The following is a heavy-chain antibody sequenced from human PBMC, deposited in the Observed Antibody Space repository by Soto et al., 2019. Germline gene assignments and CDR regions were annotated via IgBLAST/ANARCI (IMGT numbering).Heavy chain of an antibody. CDR2: TSYDENYK. D-gene: IGHD2-15*01. CDR1: GFTFSGYA. J-gene: IGHJ4*02. V-gene: IGHV3-30*04. CDR3: ARQGGSPGTWYFDS. Sequence: QVQLVESGGGVVQPGRSLRLSCAASGFTFSGYAMHWVRQAPGKGLEWVAATSYDENYKYYAGSVKGRFTISRDNSKNTLFLQMNSLRSEDPAVYYCARQGGSPGTWYFDSWGQGSLVTVSS.